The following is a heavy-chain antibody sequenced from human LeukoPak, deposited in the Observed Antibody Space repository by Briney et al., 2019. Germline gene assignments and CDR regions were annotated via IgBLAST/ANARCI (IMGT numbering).Heavy chain of an antibody. D-gene: IGHD6-13*01. J-gene: IGHJ5*02. Sequence: GGSLRLSCAASGFTFTSYSMNWVRQAPGKGLEWLSYISIGSSTIYYADSVKGRFTISRDSAKNSLYLQMNSLRAEDTAVYYCARTIAAADTRWFDPWGQGTLVTVSS. CDR2: ISIGSSTI. CDR3: ARTIAAADTRWFDP. V-gene: IGHV3-48*01. CDR1: GFTFTSYS.